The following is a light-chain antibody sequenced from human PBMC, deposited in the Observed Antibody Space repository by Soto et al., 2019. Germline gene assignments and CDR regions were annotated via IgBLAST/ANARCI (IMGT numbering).Light chain of an antibody. CDR1: QSVSSN. J-gene: IGKJ1*01. Sequence: EIVMTQSPATLSVSPGERATLSCRASQSVSSNLAWYQQKPGQAPRLLIYGASTRATGIPARFSCSGSGTEFTLTISSLQSEDFAVYYCQQYKNWPRTFGQGPKVEIK. CDR3: QQYKNWPRT. CDR2: GAS. V-gene: IGKV3-15*01.